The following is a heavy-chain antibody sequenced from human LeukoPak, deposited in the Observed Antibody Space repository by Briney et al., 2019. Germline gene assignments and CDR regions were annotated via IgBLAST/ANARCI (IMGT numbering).Heavy chain of an antibody. Sequence: SETLSLTCTVSGGSTSSGNYYWGWIRQPPGKGLEWIGGISSSGNTYYNPSLKSRITIFIDTSKNHFSLKLSSVTAADTAVYYCARVKGGSPVSSGWHLFDYWGQGTLVTVSS. CDR3: ARVKGGSPVSSGWHLFDY. CDR2: ISSSGNT. V-gene: IGHV4-39*07. D-gene: IGHD6-19*01. J-gene: IGHJ4*02. CDR1: GGSTSSGNYY.